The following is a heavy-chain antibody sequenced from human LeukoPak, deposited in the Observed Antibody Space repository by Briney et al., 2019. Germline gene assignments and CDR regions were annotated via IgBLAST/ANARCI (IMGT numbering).Heavy chain of an antibody. D-gene: IGHD1-26*01. CDR3: AKTLRVGYYYYYMDV. CDR2: ISYDGSNK. V-gene: IGHV3-30*18. Sequence: GGSLRLSCAASGFTFSSYGMHWVRQAPGKGLEWVAVISYDGSNKYHADSVKGRFTTSRDNSKNTLYLQMNSLRAEDTAVYYCAKTLRVGYYYYYMDVWGKGTTVTVSS. CDR1: GFTFSSYG. J-gene: IGHJ6*03.